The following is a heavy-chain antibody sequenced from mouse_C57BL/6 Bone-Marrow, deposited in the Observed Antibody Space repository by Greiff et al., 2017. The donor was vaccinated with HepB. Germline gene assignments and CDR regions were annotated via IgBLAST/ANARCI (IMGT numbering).Heavy chain of an antibody. J-gene: IGHJ2*01. D-gene: IGHD2-1*01. CDR2: IDPETGGT. Sequence: VQLQQSGAELVRPGASVTLSCKASGYTFTDYDMHWVKQTPVHGLEWIGAIDPETGGTAYNQKFKGKAILTADKSSSTAYMELRSLTSEDSAVYYCTRYGASLYGNYVFDYWGQGTTLTVSS. CDR1: GYTFTDYD. CDR3: TRYGASLYGNYVFDY. V-gene: IGHV1-15*01.